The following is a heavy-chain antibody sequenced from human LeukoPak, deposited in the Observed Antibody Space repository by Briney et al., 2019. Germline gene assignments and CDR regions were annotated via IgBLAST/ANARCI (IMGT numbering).Heavy chain of an antibody. CDR3: ARVSSSWYGDYYYYMDV. Sequence: SETLTLTCTVSGGSISSYYWSWIRQPPGKGLEWIGYIHYSGSTNYNPSLKSRVTISVDTSKNQFSLKLSSVTAADTAVYYCARVSSSWYGDYYYYMDVWGKGTTVTISS. D-gene: IGHD6-13*01. CDR2: IHYSGST. V-gene: IGHV4-59*01. CDR1: GGSISSYY. J-gene: IGHJ6*03.